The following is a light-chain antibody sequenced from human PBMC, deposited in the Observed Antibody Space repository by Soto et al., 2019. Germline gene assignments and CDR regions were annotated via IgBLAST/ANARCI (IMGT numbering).Light chain of an antibody. J-gene: IGKJ3*01. Sequence: EIVITQSPATLSVSPGERATLSCRASQSVSSNLAWYQQKPGQAPRLLIYGASTRATGIPARFSGSRSGTEFTLTISSLQSEDFAVYYCQQYNNWPFTFGPGTKVDIK. CDR3: QQYNNWPFT. CDR1: QSVSSN. CDR2: GAS. V-gene: IGKV3-15*01.